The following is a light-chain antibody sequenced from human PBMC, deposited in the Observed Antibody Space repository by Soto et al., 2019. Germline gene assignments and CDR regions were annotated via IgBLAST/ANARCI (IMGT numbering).Light chain of an antibody. Sequence: QSALTQPASVSGSPGQSITISCTGTSSDVGGYNYVSWYQQHPGKAPKLMIYEVSNRPSGVSNRFSGSKSGNTASLTISALQAKDEADYYCNSYTSSSTLVFGTGTKLTVL. CDR2: EVS. J-gene: IGLJ1*01. CDR1: SSDVGGYNY. CDR3: NSYTSSSTLV. V-gene: IGLV2-14*01.